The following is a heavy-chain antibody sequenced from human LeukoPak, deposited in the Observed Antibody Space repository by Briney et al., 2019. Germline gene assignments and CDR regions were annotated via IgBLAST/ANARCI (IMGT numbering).Heavy chain of an antibody. CDR2: IYPGDSDT. J-gene: IGHJ5*02. Sequence: GESLKISCKGSGYSFTSYWIGWVRQMPGKGLEWMGIIYPGDSDTRYSPSFQGQVTISADKSISTAYLQWSSLKASDTAMYYCARQDVDTAMVTRFDPWGQGTLVTVSS. CDR1: GYSFTSYW. CDR3: ARQDVDTAMVTRFDP. D-gene: IGHD5-18*01. V-gene: IGHV5-51*01.